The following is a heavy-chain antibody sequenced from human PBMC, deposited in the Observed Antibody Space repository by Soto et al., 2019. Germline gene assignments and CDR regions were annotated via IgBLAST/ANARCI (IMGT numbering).Heavy chain of an antibody. CDR2: VSDSGDGT. CDR3: ARTIDGGKYRVYKYDFAY. CDR1: GFTFSMYA. D-gene: IGHD2-15*01. J-gene: IGHJ4*02. Sequence: EVQVLESGGGLVQPGGSLRLSCAASGFTFSMYAMSWVRQAPGKGLEWVSAVSDSGDGTYYTDSVKGRFTISRDNSKNTRYLQMNSLRAEDTAVYYCARTIDGGKYRVYKYDFAYGAREPWSPSPQ. V-gene: IGHV3-23*01.